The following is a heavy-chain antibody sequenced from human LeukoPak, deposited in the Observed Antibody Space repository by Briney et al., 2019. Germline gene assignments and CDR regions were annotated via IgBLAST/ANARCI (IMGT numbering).Heavy chain of an antibody. J-gene: IGHJ5*02. CDR3: ARAVVVVPAARGKTKYNWFDP. V-gene: IGHV4-59*01. Sequence: PSETLSLTCTLSGGFMSIYYWRWIRQPPGEGREWIGYIYYSGTTNYSPTLKSRVTISVDTSKNPISMKLSSVTAADPAVYYCARAVVVVPAARGKTKYNWFDPWGQGTLVTVSS. CDR2: IYYSGTT. D-gene: IGHD2-2*01. CDR1: GGFMSIYY.